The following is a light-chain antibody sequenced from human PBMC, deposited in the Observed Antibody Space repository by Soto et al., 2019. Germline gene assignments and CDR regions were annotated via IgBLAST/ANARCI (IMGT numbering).Light chain of an antibody. V-gene: IGLV3-21*04. CDR2: YDS. J-gene: IGLJ1*01. Sequence: SYELTQPPSVSVAPEKTATITCGGNNIGDKRVHWYRQKPGQAPVLLISYDSDRPSGIPERFSCSNSGNTATLTISRVEAGDEADYYCQVWDIMTDNYVFGGGTKLTVL. CDR3: QVWDIMTDNYV. CDR1: NIGDKR.